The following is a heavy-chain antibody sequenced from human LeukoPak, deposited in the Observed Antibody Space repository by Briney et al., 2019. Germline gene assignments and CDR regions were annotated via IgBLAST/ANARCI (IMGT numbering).Heavy chain of an antibody. CDR1: GFTFGSYS. V-gene: IGHV3-48*01. CDR2: ISSSSSTI. Sequence: GGSLRLSCAASGFTFGSYSMNWVRQAPGRGLEWVSYISSSSSTIYYADSVKGRFTISRDNAKNSLYLQMNSLRAEDTAVYYCAREMVTIGWGFDYWGQGTLVTVSS. J-gene: IGHJ4*02. D-gene: IGHD5-24*01. CDR3: AREMVTIGWGFDY.